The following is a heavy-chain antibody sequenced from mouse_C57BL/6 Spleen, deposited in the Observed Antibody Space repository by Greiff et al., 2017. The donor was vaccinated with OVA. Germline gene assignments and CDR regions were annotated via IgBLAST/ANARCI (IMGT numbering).Heavy chain of an antibody. Sequence: QVQLQQSGAELVRPGSSVKLSCKASGYTFTSYWMHWVKQRPIQGLEWIGNIDPSDSETHYNQKFKDKATLTVDKSSSTAYMQLSSLTSEDSAVYYCAKGSNYVGAYWGQGTLVTVSA. V-gene: IGHV1-52*01. CDR2: IDPSDSET. D-gene: IGHD2-5*01. CDR1: GYTFTSYW. J-gene: IGHJ3*01. CDR3: AKGSNYVGAY.